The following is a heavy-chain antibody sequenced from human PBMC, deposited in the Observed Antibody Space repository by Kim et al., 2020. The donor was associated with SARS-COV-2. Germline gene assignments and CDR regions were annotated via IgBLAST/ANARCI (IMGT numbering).Heavy chain of an antibody. CDR3: ARGGVRYFDWLPFDY. Sequence: ASVKVSCKASGYTFTRYAMHWVRQAPGQGLEWMGWINADNGNTDYSQKFQGRVTITRDTSASTAYMELSSLRSEDTAVYYCARGGVRYFDWLPFDYWGQGTLVTVSS. CDR1: GYTFTRYA. D-gene: IGHD3-9*01. J-gene: IGHJ4*02. V-gene: IGHV1-3*01. CDR2: INADNGNT.